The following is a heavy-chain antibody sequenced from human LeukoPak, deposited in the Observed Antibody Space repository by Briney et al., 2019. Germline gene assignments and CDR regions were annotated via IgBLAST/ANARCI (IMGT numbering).Heavy chain of an antibody. CDR3: ARGGELLGDNWFDP. CDR2: MNPNSGNT. J-gene: IGHJ5*02. Sequence: ASVKVSCKASGYTFTSYDINWVRQATGQGLEWMGWMNPNSGNTGYAQKFQGRVTMTRNTSISTAYMELSSLRSEDTAVYYCARGGELLGDNWFDPWGQGTLATVSS. V-gene: IGHV1-8*01. D-gene: IGHD3-16*01. CDR1: GYTFTSYD.